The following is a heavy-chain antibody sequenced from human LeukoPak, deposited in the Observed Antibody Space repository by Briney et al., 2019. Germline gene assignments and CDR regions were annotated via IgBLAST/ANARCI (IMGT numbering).Heavy chain of an antibody. V-gene: IGHV1-18*01. J-gene: IGHJ4*02. Sequence: ASVKVSCKASGYTFTSYGISWVRQAPGQGLEWMGWISAYNGNTNYAQKPQGRVTMTTDTSTSTAYMELRSLRSDDTAVYYCATYGSGSYYSWVPDYWGQGTLVTVSS. CDR1: GYTFTSYG. CDR3: ATYGSGSYYSWVPDY. D-gene: IGHD3-10*01. CDR2: ISAYNGNT.